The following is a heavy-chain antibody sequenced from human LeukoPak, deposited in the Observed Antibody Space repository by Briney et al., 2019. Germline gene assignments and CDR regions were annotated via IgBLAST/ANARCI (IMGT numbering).Heavy chain of an antibody. D-gene: IGHD3-10*01. V-gene: IGHV4-61*02. CDR1: GGSISSGSYY. CDR3: AREAMVRGVKYYYYYMDV. CDR2: IYTSGST. Sequence: SETLSLTCTVSGGSISSGSYYWSWIRQPAGKGLEWIGRIYTSGSTNYNPSLKSRVTISVDTSKNQFSLKLSSVTAADTAVYYCAREAMVRGVKYYYYYMDVWGKGTTVTISS. J-gene: IGHJ6*03.